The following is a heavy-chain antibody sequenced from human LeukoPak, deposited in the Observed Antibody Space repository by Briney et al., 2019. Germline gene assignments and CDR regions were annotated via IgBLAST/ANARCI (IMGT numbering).Heavy chain of an antibody. D-gene: IGHD3-16*02. J-gene: IGHJ6*02. V-gene: IGHV3-23*01. CDR1: GFTFSSYA. CDR2: ISGSGGST. Sequence: QAGGSLRLSCAASGFTFSSYAMSWVRQAPGKGLEWVSAISGSGGSTYYADSVKGRFTISRDNSKNTLYLQMNSLRAEDTAVYYCAKPNTRPPITFGGVIGPYYYYGMDVWGQGTTVTVSS. CDR3: AKPNTRPPITFGGVIGPYYYYGMDV.